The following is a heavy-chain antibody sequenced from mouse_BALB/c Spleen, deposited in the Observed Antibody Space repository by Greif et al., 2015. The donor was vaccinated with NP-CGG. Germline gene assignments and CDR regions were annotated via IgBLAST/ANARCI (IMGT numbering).Heavy chain of an antibody. V-gene: IGHV1S29*02. CDR3: ARDRGSSLHYYAMDY. CDR1: GYTFTDYN. J-gene: IGHJ4*01. CDR2: IYPYNGGT. D-gene: IGHD1-1*01. Sequence: EVQLQQSGPELVKPGASVKISCKASGYTFTDYNMHWVKQSHGKSLEWIGYIYPYNGGTGYNQKFKSKATLTVDNSSSTAYMELRSLTSEDSAVYYCARDRGSSLHYYAMDYWGQGTSVTVSS.